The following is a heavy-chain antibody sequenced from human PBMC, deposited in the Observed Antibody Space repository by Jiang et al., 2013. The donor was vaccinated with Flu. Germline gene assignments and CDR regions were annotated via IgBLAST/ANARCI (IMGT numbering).Heavy chain of an antibody. J-gene: IGHJ4*02. Sequence: VQLVESGGGVVQPGGSLRLSCAASGFTFSSYGMHWVRQAPGKGLEWVTYIRHDAGKTYDADSAKGRFTISRDNSKNTVYLEMNNLRVEDTAVYYCAKDRQQWVVEDWGQGTLVTVSS. CDR1: GFTFSSYG. V-gene: IGHV3-30*02. CDR2: IRHDAGKT. D-gene: IGHD6-19*01. CDR3: AKDRQQWVVED.